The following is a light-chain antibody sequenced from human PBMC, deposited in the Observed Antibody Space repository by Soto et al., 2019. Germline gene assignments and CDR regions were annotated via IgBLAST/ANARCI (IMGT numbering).Light chain of an antibody. V-gene: IGKV1-17*01. CDR1: KGIGNK. J-gene: IGKJ4*02. CDR2: GAS. Sequence: DIQMTQSPSSLSASVGDRVTITCRASKGIGNKLGWYKQKPGKAPKRLIYGASTLQSGVPSRFSGSGSGTEFTLTISSLQPEDYATYHCLQHSGYRRTFGGGTKGEIK. CDR3: LQHSGYRRT.